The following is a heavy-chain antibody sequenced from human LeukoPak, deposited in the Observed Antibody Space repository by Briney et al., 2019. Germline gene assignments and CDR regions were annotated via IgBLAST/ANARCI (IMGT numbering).Heavy chain of an antibody. J-gene: IGHJ4*02. D-gene: IGHD3-22*01. CDR3: ARQPDYYDSSGLGNYFDY. Sequence: SETLSLTCTVSGGSISSSSYYWGWIRQPPGKGLEWIGSIYYSGSTNYNPSLKSRVTISVDTSKNQFSLKLSSVTAADTAVYYCARQPDYYDSSGLGNYFDYWGQGTLVTVSS. CDR1: GGSISSSSYY. CDR2: IYYSGST. V-gene: IGHV4-39*07.